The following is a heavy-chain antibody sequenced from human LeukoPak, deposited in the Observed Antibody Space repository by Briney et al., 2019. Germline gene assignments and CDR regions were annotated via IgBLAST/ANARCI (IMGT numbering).Heavy chain of an antibody. CDR1: GGSISSYY. Sequence: SETLSLTCTASGGSISSYYWSWIRQPAGKGLEWIGRIYTSGSTNYNPSLKSRVTISVDKSKNQFSLKLSSVTAADTAVYYCARESYCSGGSCYSSFDYWGQGTLVTVSS. CDR3: ARESYCSGGSCYSSFDY. V-gene: IGHV4-4*07. CDR2: IYTSGST. D-gene: IGHD2-15*01. J-gene: IGHJ4*02.